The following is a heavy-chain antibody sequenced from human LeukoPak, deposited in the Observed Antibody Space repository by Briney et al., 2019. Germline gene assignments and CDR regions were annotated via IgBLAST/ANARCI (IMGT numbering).Heavy chain of an antibody. Sequence: SETLSLTCAVSGDYISSSSYYWGWIRQSPGTGLEWIGDIYHNYNQSLKSRVAISIDTSKHQFSLRLRSMTAADTAVFYCARRRYYDSTGYFEWGRGTLVTVSS. CDR2: IYH. CDR1: GDYISSSSYY. J-gene: IGHJ1*01. V-gene: IGHV4-39*01. CDR3: ARRRYYDSTGYFE. D-gene: IGHD3-22*01.